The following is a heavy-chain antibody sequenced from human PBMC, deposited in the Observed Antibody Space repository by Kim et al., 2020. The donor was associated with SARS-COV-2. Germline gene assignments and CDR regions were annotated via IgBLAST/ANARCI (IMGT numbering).Heavy chain of an antibody. J-gene: IGHJ6*02. D-gene: IGHD4-4*01. CDR2: ISAYNGNT. Sequence: ASVKVSCKASGYTFTSYGISWVRQAPGQGLEWMGWISAYNGNTNYAQKLQGRVTMTTDTSTSTAYMELRSLRSDDTAVYYCASLYSMYRENGMDVWGQGTTVTVSS. CDR1: GYTFTSYG. CDR3: ASLYSMYRENGMDV. V-gene: IGHV1-18*01.